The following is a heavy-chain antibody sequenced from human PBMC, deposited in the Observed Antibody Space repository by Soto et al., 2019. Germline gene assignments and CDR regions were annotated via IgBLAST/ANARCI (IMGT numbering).Heavy chain of an antibody. V-gene: IGHV4-59*08. Sequence: QVQLQESGPGLVKPSETLSLTCTVSGGSISSYYWTWIRQPPGKGLEWIGFMYNSGSTHYNPSLKSRVPRSLDTSKNQFSLNLRSVTAADTAVYYCASMGYHYGSGSYPLDYWGQGTLVTVSS. CDR2: MYNSGST. CDR1: GGSISSYY. J-gene: IGHJ4*02. D-gene: IGHD3-10*01. CDR3: ASMGYHYGSGSYPLDY.